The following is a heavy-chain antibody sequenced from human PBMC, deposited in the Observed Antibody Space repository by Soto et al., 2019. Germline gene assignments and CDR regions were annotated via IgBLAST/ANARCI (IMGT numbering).Heavy chain of an antibody. CDR3: ARGQWLDNY. V-gene: IGHV4-34*01. CDR1: GGTLNGYS. Sequence: ETLSLTCAVHGGTLNGYSWSWIRQPPGKGLEWIGEISHSGSTNYNPSLKSRVTISVDTSKNQFSLKLSSVTAADTAVYYCARGQWLDNYWGQGTLVTVSS. D-gene: IGHD6-19*01. CDR2: ISHSGST. J-gene: IGHJ4*02.